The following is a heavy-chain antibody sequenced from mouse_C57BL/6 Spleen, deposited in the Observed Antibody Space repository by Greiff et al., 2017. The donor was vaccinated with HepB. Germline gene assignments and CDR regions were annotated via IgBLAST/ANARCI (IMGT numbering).Heavy chain of an antibody. V-gene: IGHV5-9-1*02. Sequence: EVKLEESGEGLVKPGGSLKLSCAASGFTFSSYAMSWVRQTPEKRLEWVAYISSGGDYIYYADTVKGRFTISRDNARNTLYLQMSSLKSEDTAMYYCTRGADEAWFAYWGQGTLVTVSA. CDR1: GFTFSSYA. CDR3: TRGADEAWFAY. J-gene: IGHJ3*01. CDR2: ISSGGDYI. D-gene: IGHD6-1*01.